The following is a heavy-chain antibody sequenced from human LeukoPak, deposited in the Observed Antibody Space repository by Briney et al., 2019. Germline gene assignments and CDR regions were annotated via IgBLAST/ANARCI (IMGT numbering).Heavy chain of an antibody. Sequence: PSETLSLTCAVSGGSISSSNWWSWVRQPPGKGLEWIGEIYHSGSTYYNPSLKSRVTISVDTSKNQFSLKLSSVTAADTAVYYCARDRDGYTLDYWGQGTLVTVSS. J-gene: IGHJ4*02. V-gene: IGHV4-4*02. D-gene: IGHD5-24*01. CDR2: IYHSGST. CDR3: ARDRDGYTLDY. CDR1: GGSISSSNW.